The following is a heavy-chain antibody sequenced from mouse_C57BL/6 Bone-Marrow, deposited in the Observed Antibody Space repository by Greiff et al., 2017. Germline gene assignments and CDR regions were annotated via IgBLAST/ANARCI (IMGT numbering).Heavy chain of an antibody. D-gene: IGHD2-4*01. V-gene: IGHV1-53*01. J-gene: IGHJ3*01. CDR3: ASGRYDYDEI. CDR1: GYTFTSYW. Sequence: VQLQQPWTELVKPGASVKLSCKSSGYTFTSYWMHWVKKRPGQGLEWIGNINPSNGCSNYNEKFKCKATLTVDKSSSTAYVQLSSLSSEDSAVYYCASGRYDYDEIWGQGTLVTVSA. CDR2: INPSNGCS.